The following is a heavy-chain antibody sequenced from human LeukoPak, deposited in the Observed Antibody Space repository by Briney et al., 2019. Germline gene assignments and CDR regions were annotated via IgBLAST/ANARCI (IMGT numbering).Heavy chain of an antibody. D-gene: IGHD6-6*01. J-gene: IGHJ4*02. CDR1: GFTFDDYA. V-gene: IGHV3-43D*03. CDR2: ISWDGGST. CDR3: AKDGGDSSSSGDYYFDY. Sequence: GGSMRLSCAASGFTFDDYAMHWVRQAPGKGLEWVSLISWDGGSTYYADSVKGRFTISRDNSKNSLYLQMNSLRAEDTALYYCAKDGGDSSSSGDYYFDYWGQGTLVTVSS.